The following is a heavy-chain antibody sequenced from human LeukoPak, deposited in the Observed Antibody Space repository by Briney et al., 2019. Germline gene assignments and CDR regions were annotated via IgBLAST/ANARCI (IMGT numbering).Heavy chain of an antibody. Sequence: PSETLSLTCTVSGGSISSYYWSWIRQPAGTGLEWIGRIYTSGSTNYNPSLKSRVTMSVDKSKNQFSLKLSSVTAADTAVYYCARDVEEDYGPLRWFDPWGQGTLVTVSS. J-gene: IGHJ5*02. CDR3: ARDVEEDYGPLRWFDP. V-gene: IGHV4-4*07. D-gene: IGHD4/OR15-4a*01. CDR2: IYTSGST. CDR1: GGSISSYY.